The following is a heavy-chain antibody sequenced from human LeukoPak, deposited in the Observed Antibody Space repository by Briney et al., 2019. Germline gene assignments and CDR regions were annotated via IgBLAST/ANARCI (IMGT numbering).Heavy chain of an antibody. CDR2: INHSGST. J-gene: IGHJ4*02. CDR3: ARWSSN. V-gene: IGHV4-34*01. Sequence: PGKGLEWIGEINHSGSTNYNPSLKSRVTISVDTSKNQFSLKLSSVTAADTAVYYCARWSSNWGQGTLVTVSS.